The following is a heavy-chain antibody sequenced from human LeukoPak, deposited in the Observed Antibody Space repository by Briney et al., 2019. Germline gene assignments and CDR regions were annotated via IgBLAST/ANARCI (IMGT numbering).Heavy chain of an antibody. Sequence: PLQTLCLTCAVSGGSISSGNNYSSCIRQPAGKGLESIGRFYLSGTTTSNPSLKSRATISVDTSKNQFYLKLSSVTAADTAVYYCARVDGSCSGGSCPSGNWFDPWGQGTLVTVSS. J-gene: IGHJ5*02. CDR1: GGSISSGNNY. D-gene: IGHD2-15*01. CDR3: ARVDGSCSGGSCPSGNWFDP. V-gene: IGHV4-61*02. CDR2: FYLSGTT.